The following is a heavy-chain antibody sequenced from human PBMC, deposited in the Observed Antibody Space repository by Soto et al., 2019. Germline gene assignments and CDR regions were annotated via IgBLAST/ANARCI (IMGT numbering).Heavy chain of an antibody. J-gene: IGHJ3*02. V-gene: IGHV3-48*01. CDR1: GFTFSSYS. CDR2: ISSSSSTI. Sequence: GGSLRLSCAASGFTFSSYSMNWVRQAPGKGLEWVSYISSSSSTIYYADSVKGRFTISRDNAKNSLYLQMNSLRAEDTAVYYCARDKAAAGIAFDIWGQGTIVTVSS. D-gene: IGHD6-13*01. CDR3: ARDKAAAGIAFDI.